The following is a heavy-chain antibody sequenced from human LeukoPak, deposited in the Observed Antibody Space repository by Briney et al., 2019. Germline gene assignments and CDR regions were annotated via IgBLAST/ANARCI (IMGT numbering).Heavy chain of an antibody. CDR2: IYYRGNT. D-gene: IGHD1-20*01. CDR1: GGSISNGHYY. CDR3: ARSSVTADDFYYYYMDV. J-gene: IGHJ6*03. V-gene: IGHV4-31*03. Sequence: SQTLSLTCTVSGGSISNGHYYWTWIRQHPGKGLEWIGYIYYRGNTYSNPSLTSRLTISVDTSKNQFSLRLSSVTAADTAVYYCARSSVTADDFYYYYMDVWGKGTTVTVSS.